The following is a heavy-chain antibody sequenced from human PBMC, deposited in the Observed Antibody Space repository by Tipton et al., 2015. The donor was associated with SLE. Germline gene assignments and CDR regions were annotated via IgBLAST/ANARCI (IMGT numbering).Heavy chain of an antibody. CDR1: GGSISSGNYY. D-gene: IGHD3-22*01. CDR3: AREEANYYDSSHAFDI. J-gene: IGHJ3*02. Sequence: TLSLTCTVSGGSISSGNYYWSWIRQPAGKGLEWIGRMYTSGSTNYNPSLKSQVTISVDTSKNQFSLKLSSVTAADTAVYYCAREEANYYDSSHAFDIWGQGAMVTVSS. V-gene: IGHV4-61*02. CDR2: MYTSGST.